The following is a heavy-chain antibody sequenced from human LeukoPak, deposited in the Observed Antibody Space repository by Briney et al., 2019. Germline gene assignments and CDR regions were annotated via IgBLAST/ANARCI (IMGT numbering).Heavy chain of an antibody. CDR2: IIPIFGTA. V-gene: IGHV1-69*13. CDR3: ARDRVGATGRDYFDY. J-gene: IGHJ4*02. CDR1: GYTFTSYG. Sequence: SVKVSCKASGYTFTSYGISWVRQAPGQGLEWMGGIIPIFGTANYAQKFQGRVTITADESTSTAYMELSSLRSEDTAVYYCARDRVGATGRDYFDYWGQGTLVTVSS. D-gene: IGHD1-26*01.